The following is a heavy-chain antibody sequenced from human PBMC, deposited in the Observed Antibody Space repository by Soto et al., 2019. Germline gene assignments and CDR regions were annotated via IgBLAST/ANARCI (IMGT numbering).Heavy chain of an antibody. Sequence: PGGSLRLSCAASGFTFDDYAMHWVRQAPGKGLEWVSGISWNSGSIGYADSVKGRFTISRDNAKNSLYLQMNSLRAEDTALYYCAIDGMAVADYFDYWGQGTLVTVS. V-gene: IGHV3-9*01. CDR1: GFTFDDYA. CDR3: AIDGMAVADYFDY. D-gene: IGHD6-19*01. J-gene: IGHJ4*02. CDR2: ISWNSGSI.